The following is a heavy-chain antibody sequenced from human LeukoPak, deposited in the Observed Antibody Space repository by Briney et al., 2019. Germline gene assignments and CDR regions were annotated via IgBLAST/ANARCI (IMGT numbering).Heavy chain of an antibody. Sequence: GGSLRLSCAASGFTFSSYEMNWVRQAPGKGLEYVSAISSNGGSTYYANSVKGRFTISRDNSKNTLYLQMGSLRAEDMAVYYCARDINYDSSGYPNDAFDIWGQGTMVTVSS. J-gene: IGHJ3*02. V-gene: IGHV3-64*01. CDR2: ISSNGGST. CDR3: ARDINYDSSGYPNDAFDI. CDR1: GFTFSSYE. D-gene: IGHD3-22*01.